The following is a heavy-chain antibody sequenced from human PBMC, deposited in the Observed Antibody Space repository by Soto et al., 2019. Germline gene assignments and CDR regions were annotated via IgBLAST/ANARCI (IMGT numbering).Heavy chain of an antibody. CDR2: ISYDGSAK. CDR3: AKEAGRAQPLDY. D-gene: IGHD6-19*01. Sequence: QVQLVESGGGVVQPGRSLRLSCAASGFTFSSYGMQLVRQAPGKGLELVAVISYDGSAKYYAESMKGRLTISRDDSKNTVYLQVNSLRVDDTAVYYCAKEAGRAQPLDYWGQGTLVTVSS. CDR1: GFTFSSYG. J-gene: IGHJ4*02. V-gene: IGHV3-30*18.